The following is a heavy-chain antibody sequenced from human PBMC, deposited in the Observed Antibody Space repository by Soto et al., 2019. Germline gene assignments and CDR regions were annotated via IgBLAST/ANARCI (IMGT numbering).Heavy chain of an antibody. D-gene: IGHD2-15*01. CDR1: GCSISSSSYY. CDR2: IYYSGST. CDR3: ARHTPAISISDH. V-gene: IGHV4-39*01. J-gene: IGHJ4*02. Sequence: QLQLQESGPGLVKPSETLSLTCTVSGCSISSSSYYWGWIRQPPGKGLEWIGSIYYSGSTYYNPSLKSRVTISVDTSKNQFSLKLSSVTAADTAVYYCARHTPAISISDHWGQGTLVTVSS.